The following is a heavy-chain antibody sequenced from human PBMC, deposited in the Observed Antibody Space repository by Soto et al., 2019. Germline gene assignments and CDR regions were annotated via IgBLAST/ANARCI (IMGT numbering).Heavy chain of an antibody. CDR2: LYTGGSA. D-gene: IGHD3-10*01. CDR1: GFTVSSHY. J-gene: IGHJ4*02. Sequence: GGSLRLSCAASGFTVSSHYMNWVRQAPGKGLEWVSLLYTGGSASYADSVKGRFTISRDTSKNTLYLQMHSLRAEDTAVYYCARDVYGSDTSYFDYWGQGTPVTVSS. V-gene: IGHV3-66*01. CDR3: ARDVYGSDTSYFDY.